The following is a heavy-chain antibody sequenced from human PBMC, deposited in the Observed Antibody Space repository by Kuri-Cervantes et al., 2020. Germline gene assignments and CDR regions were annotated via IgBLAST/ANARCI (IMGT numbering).Heavy chain of an antibody. CDR3: ARQYYDYVWGSYPWTEINWFDP. J-gene: IGHJ5*02. CDR2: ISWNSGSI. D-gene: IGHD3-16*01. V-gene: IGHV3-20*04. CDR1: GFTFSSYA. Sequence: GGSLRLSCAASGFTFSSYAMSWVRQAPGKGLEWVSGISWNSGSIGYADSVKGRFTISRDNAKNSLYLQMNSLRAEDTAVYYCARQYYDYVWGSYPWTEINWFDPWGQGTLVTVSS.